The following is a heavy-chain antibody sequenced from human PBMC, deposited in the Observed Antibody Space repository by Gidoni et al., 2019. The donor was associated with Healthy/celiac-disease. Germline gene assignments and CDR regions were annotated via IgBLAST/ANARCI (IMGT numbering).Heavy chain of an antibody. CDR2: ISSSSSYI. CDR3: ARDRTWGYSGSNGDAFDI. CDR1: GFTFSSYS. J-gene: IGHJ3*02. V-gene: IGHV3-21*01. D-gene: IGHD1-26*01. Sequence: EVQLVESGGGLVKPGGSLRLSCAASGFTFSSYSMNWVRQAPGKGLEWVSSISSSSSYIYYADSVKGRFTISRDNAKNSLYLQMNSLRAEDTAVYYCARDRTWGYSGSNGDAFDIWGQGTMVTVSS.